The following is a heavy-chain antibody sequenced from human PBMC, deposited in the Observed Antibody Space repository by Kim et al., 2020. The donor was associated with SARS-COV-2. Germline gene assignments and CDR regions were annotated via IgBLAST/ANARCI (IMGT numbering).Heavy chain of an antibody. D-gene: IGHD2-8*01. CDR2: IIPSVGTA. Sequence: SVKVSCKASGGTFSSYAISWVRQAPGQGLEWMGGIIPSVGTANYAQKFQGRVTITADKSTSTAYMELSSLRSEDTAVYYCARDLAERDGWTDMVPKYYGMDVWGQGTTVTVSS. CDR1: GGTFSSYA. CDR3: ARDLAERDGWTDMVPKYYGMDV. J-gene: IGHJ6*02. V-gene: IGHV1-69*06.